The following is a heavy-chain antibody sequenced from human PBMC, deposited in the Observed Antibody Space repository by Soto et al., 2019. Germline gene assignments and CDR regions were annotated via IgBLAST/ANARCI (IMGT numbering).Heavy chain of an antibody. CDR1: GFTFSSYS. CDR2: ISSSSSYI. J-gene: IGHJ4*02. V-gene: IGHV3-21*01. Sequence: EVQLVESGGGLVKPGGSLRLSCAASGFTFSSYSMNWVRQAPGKGLEWVSSISSSSSYIYYADSVKGRFTISRDNAKNSLYLQMNSLRAEDTAVYYCARDWDDGDYFDYWGQGTLGTVSS. CDR3: ARDWDDGDYFDY. D-gene: IGHD4-17*01.